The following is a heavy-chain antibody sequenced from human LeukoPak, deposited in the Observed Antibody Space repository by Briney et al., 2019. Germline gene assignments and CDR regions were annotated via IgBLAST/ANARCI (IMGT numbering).Heavy chain of an antibody. CDR2: ISAYNGNT. V-gene: IGHV1-18*01. CDR3: ARDRYYDSSGYYSGY. D-gene: IGHD3-22*01. Sequence: ASAKVSCKASGYTFTSYGISWVRQAPGQGLEWMGWISAYNGNTNYAQKVQGRVTMTTDTSTSTAYMELRSLRSDDTAVYYCARDRYYDSSGYYSGYWGQGTLVTVSS. CDR1: GYTFTSYG. J-gene: IGHJ4*02.